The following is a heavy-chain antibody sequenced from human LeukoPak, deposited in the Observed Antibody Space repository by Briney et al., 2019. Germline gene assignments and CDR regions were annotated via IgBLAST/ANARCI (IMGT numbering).Heavy chain of an antibody. CDR2: ISGSGGHT. V-gene: IGHV3-23*01. CDR1: GFTFTSYA. J-gene: IGHJ2*01. Sequence: GGSLRLSCTASGFTFTSYAMTWVRQAPGKGLEWVSGISGSGGHTYNADSVEGRFTISRDNSKNTVSLRLSSLRVEDTAVYFCAKDREDSAMISGVFDLWGRGTLVTVSS. D-gene: IGHD5-18*01. CDR3: AKDREDSAMISGVFDL.